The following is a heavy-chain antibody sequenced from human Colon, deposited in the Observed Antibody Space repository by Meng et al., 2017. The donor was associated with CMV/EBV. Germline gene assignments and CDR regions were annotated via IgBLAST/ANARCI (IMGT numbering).Heavy chain of an antibody. J-gene: IGHJ4*02. CDR2: ISSSGSTI. V-gene: IGHV3-48*03. Sequence: GGSLRLSCAASGFTFSSYEMNWVRQAPGKGLEWVSYISSSGSTIYYADPVKGRFTISRDNAKNSLYLQMNSLRAEDTAVYYCARDRRIAAVQRAFDYWGQGTLVTVSS. CDR1: GFTFSSYE. D-gene: IGHD6-13*01. CDR3: ARDRRIAAVQRAFDY.